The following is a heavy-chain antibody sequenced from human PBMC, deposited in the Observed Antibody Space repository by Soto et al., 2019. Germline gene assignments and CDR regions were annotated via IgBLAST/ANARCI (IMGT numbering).Heavy chain of an antibody. J-gene: IGHJ4*02. D-gene: IGHD2-2*01. CDR3: ASLPRGYCTTSSCFGYFAY. Sequence: QVQLVQSGAEVKKPGSSVKVSCKPPGGTFSNYAISWVRQAPGQGLEWMGRIIPLLGITNYAQKCQGRVTITADIFTGTSYMELSSLRSEDTAVYYCASLPRGYCTTSSCFGYFAYWGQGTQVTVSS. CDR1: GGTFSNYA. V-gene: IGHV1-69*02. CDR2: IIPLLGIT.